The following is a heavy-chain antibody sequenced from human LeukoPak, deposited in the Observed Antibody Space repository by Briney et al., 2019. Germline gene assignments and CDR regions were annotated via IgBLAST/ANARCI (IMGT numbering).Heavy chain of an antibody. J-gene: IGHJ4*02. CDR3: AGEGYYYDSSGYSYYFDS. CDR1: GFTFSNYA. Sequence: GRSLRLSCAASGFTFSNYAMHWVRQAPGKGLEWVAVISYDGSSEYYADSVKGRFTISRDNFKMMYLQMNSLRTDDTAVYYCAGEGYYYDSSGYSYYFDSWGQGTLVTVTS. CDR2: ISYDGSSE. V-gene: IGHV3-30*03. D-gene: IGHD3-22*01.